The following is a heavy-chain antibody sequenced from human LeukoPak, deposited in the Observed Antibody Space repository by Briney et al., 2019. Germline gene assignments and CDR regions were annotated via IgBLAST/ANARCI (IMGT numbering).Heavy chain of an antibody. CDR2: IIPIFGTA. CDR1: GGTFSSYA. V-gene: IGHV1-69*05. Sequence: SVKVSYKASGGTFSSYAISGVRQAPGQGLEWMGGIIPIFGTANYAQKFQGRVTITTDESTSTAYMELSSLRSEDTAVYYCARLSYGSGSYYSDYWGQGTLVTVSS. CDR3: ARLSYGSGSYYSDY. D-gene: IGHD3-10*01. J-gene: IGHJ4*02.